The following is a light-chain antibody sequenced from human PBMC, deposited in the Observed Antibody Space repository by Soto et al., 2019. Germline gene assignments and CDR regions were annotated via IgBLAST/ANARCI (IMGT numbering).Light chain of an antibody. CDR2: WAS. J-gene: IGKJ4*01. CDR3: QQYYSTPLT. CDR1: QSVLYSSNNKNY. Sequence: DIVLTHSPESLAVSLGERATINCKSSQSVLYSSNNKNYLAWYQQKPGQPPKLLIYWASTRESGVPDRFSGSGSGTDFTLTISSLQAEDVAVYYCQQYYSTPLTFGGGTKV. V-gene: IGKV4-1*01.